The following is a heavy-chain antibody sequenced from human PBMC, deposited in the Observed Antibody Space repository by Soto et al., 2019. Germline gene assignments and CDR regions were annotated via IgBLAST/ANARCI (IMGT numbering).Heavy chain of an antibody. V-gene: IGHV4-34*01. J-gene: IGHJ6*02. CDR2: INHSGST. CDR3: ARSSSLGGYYYYYGMDV. Sequence: SETLSLSCAVYGGSFSDYYWSWIRQPPGKGLEWIGEINHSGSTNYNPSLKSRVTISVDTSKNQFSLKLSSVTAADTAVYYCARSSSLGGYYYYYGMDVWGQGTTVTVSS. D-gene: IGHD3-16*01. CDR1: GGSFSDYY.